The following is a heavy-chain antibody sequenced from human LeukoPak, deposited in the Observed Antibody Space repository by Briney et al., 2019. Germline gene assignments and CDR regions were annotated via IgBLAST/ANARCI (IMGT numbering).Heavy chain of an antibody. J-gene: IGHJ4*02. Sequence: ASVKVSFKASGYTFTGYYMHWVRQAPGQGLEWMGWINPNSGGTNYAQKFQGRVTMTRDTSISTAYMELSRLRSDDTAVYYCARDGGFGELNFDYWGQGTLVTVSS. CDR1: GYTFTGYY. V-gene: IGHV1-2*02. CDR3: ARDGGFGELNFDY. D-gene: IGHD3-10*01. CDR2: INPNSGGT.